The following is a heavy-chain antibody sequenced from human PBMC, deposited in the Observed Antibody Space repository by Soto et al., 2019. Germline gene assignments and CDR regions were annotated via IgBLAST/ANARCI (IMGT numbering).Heavy chain of an antibody. CDR2: ISGSGDST. J-gene: IGHJ3*02. Sequence: PGGSLRLSCAASGFTFSSYAMSWVRQAPGKGLERVSAISGSGDSTYYADSVKGRFTISRDNSKNTLYLQMNSLRAEDMAVYYCAKMSSSWKTHAFDIWGQGTMVTFSS. CDR1: GFTFSSYA. D-gene: IGHD6-13*01. CDR3: AKMSSSWKTHAFDI. V-gene: IGHV3-23*01.